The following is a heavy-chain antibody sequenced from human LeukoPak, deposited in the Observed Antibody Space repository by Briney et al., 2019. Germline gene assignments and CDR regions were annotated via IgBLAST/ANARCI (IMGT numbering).Heavy chain of an antibody. CDR3: ARVWFGESMAFDY. CDR1: GFSVSSNY. D-gene: IGHD3-10*01. V-gene: IGHV3-53*01. J-gene: IGHJ4*02. CDR2: IYTGSSK. Sequence: PGGSLRLSCAVSGFSVSSNYMTWVRQAPGKGLEWVSVIYTGSSKFYADSVKGRFTISRDNSKNTLYLQMNSLRGEDTAVYYCARVWFGESMAFDYWGQGTLVTVSS.